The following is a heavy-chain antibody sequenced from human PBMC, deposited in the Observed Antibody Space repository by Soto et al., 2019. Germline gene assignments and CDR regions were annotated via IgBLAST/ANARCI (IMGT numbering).Heavy chain of an antibody. CDR3: ARIGSWYYYYCMDV. J-gene: IGHJ6*03. CDR1: SGSFSGYY. CDR2: INHSGCT. V-gene: IGHV4-34*01. Sequence: QVQLQQWGAGLLKPSETLSLTCAVYSGSFSGYYWGWIRQPPGKGLEWLGEINHSGCTNYNPSLTSRVTISVDTSKNQFSLKLSSVTAADTAVYYCARIGSWYYYYCMDVWGKGTTVTVSS. D-gene: IGHD6-13*01.